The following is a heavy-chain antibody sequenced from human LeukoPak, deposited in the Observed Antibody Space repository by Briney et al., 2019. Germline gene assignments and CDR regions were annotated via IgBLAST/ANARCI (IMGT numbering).Heavy chain of an antibody. J-gene: IGHJ4*02. Sequence: PSETLSLTCAVYGGSFSGYYWSWIRQPPGKGLEWIGIINHSGSTNYKSSLKSRVTTSIDTSKNQFSLKLTSVTAADTAVYYCASLSNEDQISDYWGQGTLVTVSS. V-gene: IGHV4-34*01. CDR1: GGSFSGYY. CDR2: INHSGST. D-gene: IGHD2-15*01. CDR3: ASLSNEDQISDY.